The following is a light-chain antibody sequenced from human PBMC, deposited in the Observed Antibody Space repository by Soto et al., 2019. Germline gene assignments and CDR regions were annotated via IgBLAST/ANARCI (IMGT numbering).Light chain of an antibody. CDR1: QGIRND. J-gene: IGKJ4*01. CDR2: AAF. Sequence: AIQMTQSPSSLSASVGDRVTITCRASQGIRNDLAWYQKKPGKAPKLLIYAAFSLQSGVPSRFSGSASGTDFTLTISSLQPEDFTTYYCLQDYNYPLAFGGGTKVEIK. CDR3: LQDYNYPLA. V-gene: IGKV1-6*01.